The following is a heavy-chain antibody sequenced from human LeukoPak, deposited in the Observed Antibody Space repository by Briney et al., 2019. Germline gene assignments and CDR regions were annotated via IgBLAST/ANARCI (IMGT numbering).Heavy chain of an antibody. CDR3: AKTMGAIDHDY. V-gene: IGHV3-23*01. Sequence: GGSLRLSCAASGFTFSGFSMTWVRQAPGKGLEWVSTVTSSGVSTYYADSVKGRFTNSRDNSKNTLYLQMNSLGAEDTAVYYCAKTMGAIDHDYWGQGTLVTVSS. D-gene: IGHD1-26*01. J-gene: IGHJ4*02. CDR2: VTSSGVST. CDR1: GFTFSGFS.